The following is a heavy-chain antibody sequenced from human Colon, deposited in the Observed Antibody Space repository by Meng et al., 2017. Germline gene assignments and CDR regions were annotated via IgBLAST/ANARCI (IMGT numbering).Heavy chain of an antibody. CDR3: TTWYGEY. V-gene: IGHV6-1*01. Sequence: QVHLQQSGPGLVKPSHTLSLPCAISGDSVSSNRALWHWVRQSPSRGLEWLGQTYYRSEWQNHYGVSVKSRITINADTSRNHFSLHLNSVTPEDTAVYYCTTWYGEYWGQGTLVTVSS. CDR2: TYYRSEWQN. D-gene: IGHD3-10*01. CDR1: GDSVSSNRAL. J-gene: IGHJ4*02.